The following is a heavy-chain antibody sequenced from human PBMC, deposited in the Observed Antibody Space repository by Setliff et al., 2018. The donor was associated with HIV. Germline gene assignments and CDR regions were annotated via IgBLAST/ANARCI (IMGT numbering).Heavy chain of an antibody. CDR3: ARGSSGWGMDYYYYYMDV. CDR2: IRYDGSNK. Sequence: GGSLRLSCAASGFTFSNYGMYWVRQAPGKGLEWVTFIRYDGSNKYNADSVKGRFTTARDNSKNTLYLQMNSLRAEDTAVYYCARGSSGWGMDYYYYYMDVWGKGTTVTAP. V-gene: IGHV3-30*02. J-gene: IGHJ6*03. CDR1: GFTFSNYG. D-gene: IGHD6-19*01.